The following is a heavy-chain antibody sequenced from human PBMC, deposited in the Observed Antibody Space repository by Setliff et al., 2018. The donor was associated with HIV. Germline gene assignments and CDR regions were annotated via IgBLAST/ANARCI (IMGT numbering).Heavy chain of an antibody. J-gene: IGHJ4*02. CDR3: ARGALTQYFDF. D-gene: IGHD3-9*01. CDR2: ISGYTGNT. CDR1: GYMFTSFA. Sequence: ASVKVSCKASGYMFTSFAMHWVRQAPGQGLEWMGRISGYTGNTNFAPKFQDRVIMTMDTSTGTAYMELPSLTSDDTAVYYCARGALTQYFDFWGRGTLVPVSS. V-gene: IGHV1-18*01.